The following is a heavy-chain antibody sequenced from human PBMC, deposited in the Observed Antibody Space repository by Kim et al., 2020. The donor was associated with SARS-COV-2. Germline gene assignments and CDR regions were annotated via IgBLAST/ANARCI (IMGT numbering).Heavy chain of an antibody. CDR3: ARGNNWFDP. Sequence: SYTNDADSVKGRFTTSRDNAKNSLYLQMNSLRAEDTAVYYFARGNNWFDPWGQGTLVTVSS. J-gene: IGHJ5*02. V-gene: IGHV3-11*06. CDR2: SYT.